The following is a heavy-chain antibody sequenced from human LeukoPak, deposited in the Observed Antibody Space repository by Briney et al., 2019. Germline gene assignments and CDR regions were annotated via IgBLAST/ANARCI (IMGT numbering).Heavy chain of an antibody. J-gene: IGHJ4*02. CDR1: GFTFSTYY. CDR2: IKQDGSEK. CDR3: ARDPGNDILTGYSSYYFDY. D-gene: IGHD3-9*01. Sequence: GGSLRLSCAASGFTFSTYYMSWVRQAPGTGLEWVANIKQDGSEKYYVDSVKGRFTISRDNAKNSLYLQINSLRAEDTAVYYCARDPGNDILTGYSSYYFDYWGQGTLVTVSS. V-gene: IGHV3-7*03.